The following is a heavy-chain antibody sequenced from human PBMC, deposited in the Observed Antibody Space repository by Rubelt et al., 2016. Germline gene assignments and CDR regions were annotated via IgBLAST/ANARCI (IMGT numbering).Heavy chain of an antibody. V-gene: IGHV3-23*01. CDR2: ISGSGGRT. J-gene: IGHJ6*02. D-gene: IGHD3-22*01. CDR3: ATTPSGYKPYYYYGMDV. Sequence: QAPGKGLEWVSAISGSGGRTYYADSVKGRFTISRDNSKNTLYLQMNSLRAEDTAVYYCATTPSGYKPYYYYGMDVWGQGTTVTVSS.